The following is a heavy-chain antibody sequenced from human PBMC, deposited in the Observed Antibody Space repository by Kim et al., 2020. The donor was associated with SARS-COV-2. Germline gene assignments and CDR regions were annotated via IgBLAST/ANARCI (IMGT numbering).Heavy chain of an antibody. CDR3: AKVEFSETDYYDSSGS. Sequence: GGSLRLSCAASGFTFDDYAMHWVRQAPGKGLEWVSLISGDGGSTYYADSVKGRFTISRDNSKNSLYLQMNSLRTEDTALYYCAKVEFSETDYYDSSGSWGQGTLVTVSS. J-gene: IGHJ4*02. D-gene: IGHD3-22*01. V-gene: IGHV3-43*02. CDR2: ISGDGGST. CDR1: GFTFDDYA.